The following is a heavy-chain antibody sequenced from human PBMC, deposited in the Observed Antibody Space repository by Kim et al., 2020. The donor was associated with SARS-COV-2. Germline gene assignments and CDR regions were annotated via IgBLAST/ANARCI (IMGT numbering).Heavy chain of an antibody. D-gene: IGHD5-18*01. CDR2: IWYDGSNK. Sequence: GGSLRLSCAASGFTFSSYGMHWVRQAPGKGLEWVAVIWYDGSNKYYADSVKGRFTISRDNSKNTLYLQMNSLRAEDTAVYYCAKELRSYGMYYFDYWGQGTLVTVSS. CDR1: GFTFSSYG. J-gene: IGHJ4*02. CDR3: AKELRSYGMYYFDY. V-gene: IGHV3-33*06.